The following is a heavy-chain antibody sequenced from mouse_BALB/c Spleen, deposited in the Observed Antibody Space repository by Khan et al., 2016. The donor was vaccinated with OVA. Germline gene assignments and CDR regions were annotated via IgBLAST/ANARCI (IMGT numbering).Heavy chain of an antibody. V-gene: IGHV2-6-7*01. Sequence: QVQLKQSGPGLVAPSQSLSITCTVSGFSLTGYGINWVRQPPGKGLEWLGMIWGDGSTDYNSVLKSRLSISKDNSKSQVFLKMNSLQTDDTARYXCSSGHYYDNYYAMDYWGQGTSVTVSS. CDR1: GFSLTGYG. CDR2: IWGDGST. D-gene: IGHD2-1*01. CDR3: SSGHYYDNYYAMDY. J-gene: IGHJ4*01.